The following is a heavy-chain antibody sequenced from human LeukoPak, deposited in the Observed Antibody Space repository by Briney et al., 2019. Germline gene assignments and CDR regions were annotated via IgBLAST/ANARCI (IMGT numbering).Heavy chain of an antibody. Sequence: ASVKVSCKASGYTFTGYYMHWVRQAPGQRLEWMGWINPNSGGTNYAQKFQGRVTMTRDTSISTAYMELSRLRSDDTAVYYCARDQPQLVLFDPWGQGTLVTVSS. J-gene: IGHJ5*02. CDR2: INPNSGGT. CDR1: GYTFTGYY. CDR3: ARDQPQLVLFDP. D-gene: IGHD6-13*01. V-gene: IGHV1-2*02.